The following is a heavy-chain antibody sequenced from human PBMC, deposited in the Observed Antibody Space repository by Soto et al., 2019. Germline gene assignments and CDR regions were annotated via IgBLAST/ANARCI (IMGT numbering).Heavy chain of an antibody. CDR2: IYPGGVNI. D-gene: IGHD5-18*01. J-gene: IGHJ4*02. CDR1: GYSFTSHY. V-gene: IGHV1-46*01. Sequence: ASVKVSCKAIGYSFTSHYMHWVRQAPGQGLEWMGTIYPGGVNIGYAQKFKGRVTMTKDTSTSTVYMELNSLTSEDTAVYYCARRARMGTQLWLPFDYWAQGTLVTVSS. CDR3: ARRARMGTQLWLPFDY.